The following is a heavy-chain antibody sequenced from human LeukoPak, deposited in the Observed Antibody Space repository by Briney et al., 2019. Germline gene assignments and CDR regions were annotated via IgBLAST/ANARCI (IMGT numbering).Heavy chain of an antibody. CDR2: ISSSGGYI. V-gene: IGHV3-21*01. J-gene: IGHJ3*02. D-gene: IGHD2-21*02. CDR3: ASRNQYCGGDCFWAFDI. Sequence: GGSLRLSCAASGFTFSSYAMNWVRQAPGKGLEWVSSISSSGGYIYYADSVKGRFTISRDNAKNSLYLQMNSLRAEDTAVYYCASRNQYCGGDCFWAFDIWGQGTMVTVSS. CDR1: GFTFSSYA.